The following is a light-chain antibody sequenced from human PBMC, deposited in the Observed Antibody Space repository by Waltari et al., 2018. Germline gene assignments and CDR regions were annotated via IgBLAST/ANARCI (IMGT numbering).Light chain of an antibody. J-gene: IGKJ1*01. Sequence: DIQMTQSPSTLSASVGDRVTITCRASQSISSWLAWYQQKPGNAPKLLIYDASSLESGVPSRFSGSGSGTEFTLTISSLQPDDFATYYCQQYNSYLGTFGQGTKVEIK. V-gene: IGKV1-5*01. CDR2: DAS. CDR1: QSISSW. CDR3: QQYNSYLGT.